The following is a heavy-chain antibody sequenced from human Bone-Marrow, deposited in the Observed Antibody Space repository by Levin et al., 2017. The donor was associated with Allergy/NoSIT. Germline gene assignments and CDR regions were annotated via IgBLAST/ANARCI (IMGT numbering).Heavy chain of an antibody. V-gene: IGHV1-2*06. CDR2: ITPKSGGR. J-gene: IGHJ3*02. CDR3: ATSLGVRLGDDAFDI. D-gene: IGHD6-6*01. CDR1: GYTFTGYY. Sequence: ASVKVSCKASGYTFTGYYMHWVRQAPGQGLEWVGRITPKSGGRIHAQKFQGRVALTRDTSISTAYMELSSLTSGDTAIYYCATSLGVRLGDDAFDIWGQGTMVSVSS.